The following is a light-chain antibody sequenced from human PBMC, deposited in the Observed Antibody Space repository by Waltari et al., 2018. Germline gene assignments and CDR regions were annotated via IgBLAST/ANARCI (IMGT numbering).Light chain of an antibody. V-gene: IGLV2-14*03. Sequence: QSALTQPASVSGSPGQSITISCTGSGTDVGRYNYVSWYQHYPDKAPRLMIYDVTNRPSGVSDRFSGSKSGNTASLTIPGLQPEDEADYYGASYIVASTLVFGGGTRLTVV. CDR3: ASYIVASTLV. CDR2: DVT. CDR1: GTDVGRYNY. J-gene: IGLJ3*02.